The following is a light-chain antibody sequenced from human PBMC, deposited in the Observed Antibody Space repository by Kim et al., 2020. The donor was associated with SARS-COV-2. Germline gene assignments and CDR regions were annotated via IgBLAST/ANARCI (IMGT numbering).Light chain of an antibody. CDR1: QSVTRNY. J-gene: IGKJ5*01. CDR3: QQYGSLIT. Sequence: EIVLTQSPGTLSLSPGERATLSCRASQSVTRNYLAWYLQKPGQAPRLLIYGASSRATGIPDRFSGSGSGTDFTLTISRLEPEDFAVYYCQQYGSLITFGQGTQLEIK. V-gene: IGKV3-20*01. CDR2: GAS.